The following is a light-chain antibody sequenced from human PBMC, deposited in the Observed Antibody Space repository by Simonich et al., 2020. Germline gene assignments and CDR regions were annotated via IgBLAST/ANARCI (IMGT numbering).Light chain of an antibody. J-gene: IGKJ2*01. Sequence: DIVMTQSPDSLAVSLGERATINCKSSQSFLYSSNNKNYLAWYQQKPGQPPKLLIYWASTRESGVPDRFSGSGSRTDFTLTISSLQAEDVAVYYCQQYYSTPYTFGQGTKLEIK. V-gene: IGKV4-1*01. CDR1: QSFLYSSNNKNY. CDR3: QQYYSTPYT. CDR2: WAS.